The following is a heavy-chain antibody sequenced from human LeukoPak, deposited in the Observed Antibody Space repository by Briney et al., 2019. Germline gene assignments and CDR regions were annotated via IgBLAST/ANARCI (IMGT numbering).Heavy chain of an antibody. CDR3: ARVRKRIGYFDY. CDR2: INHSGST. CDR1: GGSFSGYY. D-gene: IGHD2/OR15-2a*01. V-gene: IGHV4-34*01. J-gene: IGHJ4*02. Sequence: SETLSLTCAVYGGSFSGYYWSWIRQPPGKGLEWIGEINHSGSTNYNPSLKSRVTISVDTSKNQFSLKLRSVTAADTAVYYCARVRKRIGYFDYWGQGTLVTVSS.